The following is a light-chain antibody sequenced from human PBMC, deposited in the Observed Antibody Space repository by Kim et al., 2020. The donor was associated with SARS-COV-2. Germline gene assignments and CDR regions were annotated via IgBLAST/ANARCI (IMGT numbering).Light chain of an antibody. CDR1: SSDVGGYNY. CDR3: SSYTSSSRV. V-gene: IGLV2-14*04. J-gene: IGLJ3*02. Sequence: PGQSMTISCTGTSSDVGGYNYVSWYQQHPGKAPKLMIYDVSTRPSGVSNRFSGSKSGNTASLTISGLQAEDEADYYCSSYTSSSRVFGGGTQLTVL. CDR2: DVS.